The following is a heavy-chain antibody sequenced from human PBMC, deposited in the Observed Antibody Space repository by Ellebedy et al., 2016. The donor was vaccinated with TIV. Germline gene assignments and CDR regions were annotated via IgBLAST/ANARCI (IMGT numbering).Heavy chain of an antibody. D-gene: IGHD3-10*01. J-gene: IGHJ4*02. Sequence: SETLSLXXEVDVPSISGYHWAWVRQPPGKGLEWIGDVHHRGGTRYISSLKGRVTISLDTSRKEFSLYITSVTAADTALYFCAKGSMVRGLAGWGQGILVSVSS. CDR2: VHHRGGT. CDR1: VPSISGYH. CDR3: AKGSMVRGLAG. V-gene: IGHV4-34*01.